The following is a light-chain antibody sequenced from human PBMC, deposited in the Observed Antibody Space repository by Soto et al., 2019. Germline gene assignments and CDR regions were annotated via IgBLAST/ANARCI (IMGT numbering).Light chain of an antibody. J-gene: IGKJ1*01. CDR1: QSVRSNS. Sequence: EIVLTQSPGTLSLSPGERVTLSCWASQSVRSNSLAWFQQIPGQAPRLFIYGASSRAPGIPDRFSGSGSGTDFTLTISRPEPEDFAVYYCQQYGASPWTFGQGTKV. CDR3: QQYGASPWT. CDR2: GAS. V-gene: IGKV3-20*01.